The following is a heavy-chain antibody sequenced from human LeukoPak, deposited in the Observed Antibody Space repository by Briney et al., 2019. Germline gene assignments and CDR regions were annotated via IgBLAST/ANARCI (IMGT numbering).Heavy chain of an antibody. J-gene: IGHJ4*01. CDR2: IYYSGST. D-gene: IGHD4-17*01. CDR3: ARRPHDYGDYRFVFDY. CDR1: GGSLSSYY. Sequence: PSETLSLTCTVSGGSLSSYYWSWIRQPPGKGLEWIGYIYYSGSTNSNPSLKSRVTISVDTSKNQCTLKLSSVTAADTAVYYCARRPHDYGDYRFVFDYWGQGTPVTVSS. V-gene: IGHV4-59*01.